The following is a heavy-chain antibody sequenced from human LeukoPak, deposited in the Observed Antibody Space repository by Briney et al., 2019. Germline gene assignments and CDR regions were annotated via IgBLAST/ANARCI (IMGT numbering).Heavy chain of an antibody. Sequence: GGSLRLSCAASGFTFSSYDMHWVRQATGKGLEWVSAIGTAGDTYYPGSVKGRFAISRENAKNYLYLQQNSLRAADTTAYYCARGRRAGYNWCDPWGQGTLVTVSS. CDR1: GFTFSSYD. CDR3: ARGRRAGYNWCDP. D-gene: IGHD3-10*01. V-gene: IGHV3-13*01. CDR2: IGTAGDT. J-gene: IGHJ5*02.